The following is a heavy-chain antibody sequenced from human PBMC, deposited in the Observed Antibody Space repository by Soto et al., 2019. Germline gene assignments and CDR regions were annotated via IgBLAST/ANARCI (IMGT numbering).Heavy chain of an antibody. CDR2: ISKDSTTM. V-gene: IGHV3-48*01. D-gene: IGHD3-9*01. J-gene: IGHJ4*02. Sequence: GGSLRLSCAISGFTFSQFNMNWVRQAPGKGLEWVAFISKDSTTMYYVDSVKGRFTISRDESDNTLYLRMNSLRPEDTAMYYCAKDAYFDTYYFDHWGQGTLVTVSS. CDR1: GFTFSQFN. CDR3: AKDAYFDTYYFDH.